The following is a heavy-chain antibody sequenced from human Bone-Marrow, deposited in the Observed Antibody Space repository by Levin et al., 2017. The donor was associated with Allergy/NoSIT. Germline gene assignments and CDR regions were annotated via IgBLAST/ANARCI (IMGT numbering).Heavy chain of an antibody. D-gene: IGHD3-10*01. V-gene: IGHV3-7*01. CDR1: GFTFTNYW. CDR2: IQEDGSEK. Sequence: GESLKISCAASGFTFTNYWMSWVRQAPGKGLEWVANIQEDGSEKYYVDSVKGRFTISRDNAKNSLYLQMNSLRAEDAAVYYCARDSARGRLAPALMKGGSLPYFGTDVWGQGTTVIVSS. J-gene: IGHJ6*02. CDR3: ARDSARGRLAPALMKGGSLPYFGTDV.